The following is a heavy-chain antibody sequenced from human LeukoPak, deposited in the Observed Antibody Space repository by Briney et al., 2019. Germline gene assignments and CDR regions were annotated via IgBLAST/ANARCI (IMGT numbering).Heavy chain of an antibody. J-gene: IGHJ5*02. CDR2: IKQDGSEK. D-gene: IGHD3-3*01. V-gene: IGHV3-7*01. CDR3: ARVSTVFGVDKFDP. Sequence: GGSLRLSCAASGFTFSSYWMSWVRQAPGKGLEWVANIKQDGSEKYYVDSVKGRFTISRDNAKNSLYLQMNSLRAEDTAVYYCARVSTVFGVDKFDPWGQGTLVTVSS. CDR1: GFTFSSYW.